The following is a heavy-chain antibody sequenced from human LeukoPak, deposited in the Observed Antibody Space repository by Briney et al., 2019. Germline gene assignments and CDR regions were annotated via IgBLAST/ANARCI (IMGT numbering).Heavy chain of an antibody. CDR1: GGSISSGGYY. CDR3: ARDASPYGDYGLDY. CDR2: IYYSGST. D-gene: IGHD4-17*01. Sequence: SETLSLTCTVSGGSISSGGYYWSWIHQHPGKGLEWIGYIYYSGSTYYNPSLKSRVTISVDTSKNQFSLKLSSVTAADTAVYYCARDASPYGDYGLDYWGQGTLVTVSS. V-gene: IGHV4-31*03. J-gene: IGHJ4*02.